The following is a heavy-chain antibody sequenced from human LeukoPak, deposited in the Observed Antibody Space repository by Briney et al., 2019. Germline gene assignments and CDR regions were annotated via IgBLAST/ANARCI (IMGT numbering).Heavy chain of an antibody. CDR1: GFTFSTSW. D-gene: IGHD6-6*01. Sequence: GGSLRLSCATSGFTFSTSWMNWVRQAPGKGLEWVANIKDDGTKIYYLDSVKGRFTISRDNAKNSLYLQMNSLRAEDTAIYYCVRDVGISPSLWGQGTLVTVSS. V-gene: IGHV3-7*01. CDR3: VRDVGISPSL. J-gene: IGHJ4*02. CDR2: IKDDGTKI.